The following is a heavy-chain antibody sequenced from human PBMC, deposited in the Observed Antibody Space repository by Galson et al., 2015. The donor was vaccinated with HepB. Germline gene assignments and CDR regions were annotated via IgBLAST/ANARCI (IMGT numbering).Heavy chain of an antibody. J-gene: IGHJ6*03. Sequence: SVKVSCKASGYTFTGYYMHWVRQAPGQGLEWMGRINPNSGGTNYAQKFQGRVTMTRDTSISTAYMELSRLRSDDTAVYYCARDDDSSSSRYYYYYYMDVWGKGTTVTVSS. CDR1: GYTFTGYY. CDR2: INPNSGGT. D-gene: IGHD6-6*01. CDR3: ARDDDSSSSRYYYYYYMDV. V-gene: IGHV1-2*06.